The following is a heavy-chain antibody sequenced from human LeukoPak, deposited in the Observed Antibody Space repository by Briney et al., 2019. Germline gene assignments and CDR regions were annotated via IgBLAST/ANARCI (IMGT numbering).Heavy chain of an antibody. D-gene: IGHD5-12*01. V-gene: IGHV3-21*01. CDR3: ARAGLYSGSGLDY. Sequence: GGSLRLSCAASGFTFSSYSMNWVRQAPGKGLEWVSSISSGSGYMYYADSVTGRFTISRDNAKNSLYLQMNSLKAEDTAVYYCARAGLYSGSGLDYWGPGTLVTVSS. CDR1: GFTFSSYS. CDR2: ISSGSGYM. J-gene: IGHJ4*02.